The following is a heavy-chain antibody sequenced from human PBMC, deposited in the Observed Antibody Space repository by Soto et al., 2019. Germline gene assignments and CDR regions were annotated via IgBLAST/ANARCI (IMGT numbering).Heavy chain of an antibody. Sequence: GGSLRLSCAASGFTFSSYGMHWVRQAPGKGLEWVAVISYDGSNKYYADSVKGRFTISRDNSKNTLYLQMNSLRAEDTAVYYCAKDLVKLHFLEWFDYWGQGTLVPVSS. D-gene: IGHD3-3*01. V-gene: IGHV3-30*18. J-gene: IGHJ5*01. CDR3: AKDLVKLHFLEWFDY. CDR2: ISYDGSNK. CDR1: GFTFSSYG.